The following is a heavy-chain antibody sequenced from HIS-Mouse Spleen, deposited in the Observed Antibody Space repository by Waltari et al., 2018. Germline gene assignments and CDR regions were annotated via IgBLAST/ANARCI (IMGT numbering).Heavy chain of an antibody. CDR3: ARVRTGDPSYWYFDL. CDR2: INHSGST. D-gene: IGHD7-27*01. J-gene: IGHJ2*01. Sequence: QVQLQQWGAGLLKPSETLSLPCAVYGGSFSGYYRSWIRQPPGKGLEWIGEINHSGSTNYNPSLKSRVTISVDTSKNQFSLKLSSVTAADTAVYYCARVRTGDPSYWYFDLWGRGTLVTVSS. V-gene: IGHV4-34*01. CDR1: GGSFSGYY.